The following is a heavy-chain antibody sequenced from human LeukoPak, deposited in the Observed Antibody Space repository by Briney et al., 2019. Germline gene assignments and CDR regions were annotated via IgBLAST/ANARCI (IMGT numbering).Heavy chain of an antibody. CDR1: GFTFSSYA. D-gene: IGHD3-3*01. CDR3: ARVGRSGYSHPRTYYFDY. J-gene: IGHJ4*02. Sequence: GGSLRLSCAASGFTFSSYAMHWVRQAPGKGLEWVAVISYDGSNKYYADSVKGRFTISRDNSKNTLYLQMNSLRAEDTAVYYCARVGRSGYSHPRTYYFDYWGQGTLVTVSS. V-gene: IGHV3-30-3*01. CDR2: ISYDGSNK.